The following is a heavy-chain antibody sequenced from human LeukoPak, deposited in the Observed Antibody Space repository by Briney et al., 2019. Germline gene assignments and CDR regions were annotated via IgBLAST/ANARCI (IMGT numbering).Heavy chain of an antibody. V-gene: IGHV4-38-2*02. CDR3: ARVIDVAAAGYFDS. D-gene: IGHD6-13*01. CDR1: GFSITTGYY. J-gene: IGHJ4*02. Sequence: SETLSLTCTVSGFSITTGYYWAWIRPPPGKGLEWIGTIFRIGSTYQNPSLKSRVTISVDTSKNQFSLKLSSVTAADTALYYCARVIDVAAAGYFDSWGQGNQVTVSS. CDR2: IFRIGST.